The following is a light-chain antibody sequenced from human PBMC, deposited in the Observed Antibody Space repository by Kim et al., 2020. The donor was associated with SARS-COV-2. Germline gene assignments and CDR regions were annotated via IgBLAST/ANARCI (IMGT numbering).Light chain of an antibody. CDR2: GTS. J-gene: IGKJ2*01. CDR3: QQYGRSPSYT. V-gene: IGKV3-20*01. Sequence: EIVLTQSPGTLSLSPGERAPLSCRASKTLTSSYLAWYQQKPGQAPRLLIYGTSTRATGIADRFSGSGSGTDFTLTISRLESEDSAVYYCQQYGRSPSYTFGQGTKLEIK. CDR1: KTLTSSY.